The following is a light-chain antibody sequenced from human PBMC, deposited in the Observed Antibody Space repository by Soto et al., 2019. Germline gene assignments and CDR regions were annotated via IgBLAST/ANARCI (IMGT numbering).Light chain of an antibody. Sequence: DIQMTQSPSSLSASVGDRVTISCRASQTISTYLHWYQHKPGRAPRLLISDVSTLQSGVPGRFRGSGSETEFTLTITYLQPGDFATYYCQQGYSIHALTFGRGTKV. CDR1: QTISTY. V-gene: IGKV1-39*01. CDR2: DVS. J-gene: IGKJ4*01. CDR3: QQGYSIHALT.